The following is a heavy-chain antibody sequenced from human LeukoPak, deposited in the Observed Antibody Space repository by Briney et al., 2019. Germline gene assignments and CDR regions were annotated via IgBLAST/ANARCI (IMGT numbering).Heavy chain of an antibody. Sequence: GASVTVSFTASGYAFTGYYMHWVRPAPGQGLEWMGWINTNSGGTNYAQKFQGRVTMTRDTSISTAYMELSRLRSDDTAVYYCARDGSIAALVYFDYWGQGTLVTVSS. J-gene: IGHJ4*02. V-gene: IGHV1-2*02. CDR1: GYAFTGYY. CDR3: ARDGSIAALVYFDY. CDR2: INTNSGGT. D-gene: IGHD6-6*01.